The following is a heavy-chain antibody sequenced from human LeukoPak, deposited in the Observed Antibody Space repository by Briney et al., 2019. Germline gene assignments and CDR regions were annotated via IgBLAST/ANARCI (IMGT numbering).Heavy chain of an antibody. D-gene: IGHD3-10*01. CDR1: GFTFSSYG. CDR3: AKSPPVLLWFGEGGFDY. CDR2: IWYDGSNK. J-gene: IGHJ4*02. Sequence: PGRSLRLSCAASGFTFSSYGMHWVRQAPGKGLEWVAVIWYDGSNKYYADSVKGRFTISRDNSKNTLYLQMNSLRAEDTAVYYCAKSPPVLLWFGEGGFDYWGQGTLVTVSS. V-gene: IGHV3-33*06.